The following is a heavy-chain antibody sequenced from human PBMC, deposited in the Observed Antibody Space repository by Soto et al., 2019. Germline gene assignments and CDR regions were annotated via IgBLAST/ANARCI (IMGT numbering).Heavy chain of an antibody. V-gene: IGHV4-30-2*01. CDR2: IYHSGST. Sequence: PSETLSLTCAVSGGSISSGGYSWSWIRKPPGKGLEWIGYIYHSGSTYYNPSLKSRVTISVDRSKNQFSLKLSSVTAADTAVYYCARGECSGGSCYTNPPPFDYWGQGTLVTVSS. CDR3: ARGECSGGSCYTNPPPFDY. CDR1: GGSISSGGYS. D-gene: IGHD2-15*01. J-gene: IGHJ4*02.